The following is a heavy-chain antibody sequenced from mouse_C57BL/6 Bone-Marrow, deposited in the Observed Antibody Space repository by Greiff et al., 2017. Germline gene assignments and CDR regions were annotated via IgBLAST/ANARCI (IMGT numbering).Heavy chain of an antibody. CDR2: LHPNSGST. Sequence: QVQLQQPGAELVKPGASVKLSCKASGYTFTSYWMHWVKQRPGQGLEWIGLLHPNSGSTNYNEKFKSKATLTVDKSASTAYMQLSSLTSEDSAVYYWAGLYGSSFWFADWGQGTLGTVSA. CDR3: AGLYGSSFWFAD. D-gene: IGHD1-1*01. V-gene: IGHV1-64*01. CDR1: GYTFTSYW. J-gene: IGHJ3*01.